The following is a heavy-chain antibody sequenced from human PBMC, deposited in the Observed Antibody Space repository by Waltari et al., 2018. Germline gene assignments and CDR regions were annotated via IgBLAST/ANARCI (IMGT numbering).Heavy chain of an antibody. CDR2: IDPSDSYT. CDR1: GYTFTNYW. Sequence: EEQLVQSGAEVKKPGESLTISCKGSGYTFTNYWITWVRQMHGKGLEWMGRIDPSDSYTNYSPSFQGHVTISTDWSTSTAYLQWSSLTASDTAIYYCARTSVQDQYFMDVWGKGTTVTVSS. J-gene: IGHJ6*03. CDR3: ARTSVQDQYFMDV. D-gene: IGHD2-2*01. V-gene: IGHV5-10-1*01.